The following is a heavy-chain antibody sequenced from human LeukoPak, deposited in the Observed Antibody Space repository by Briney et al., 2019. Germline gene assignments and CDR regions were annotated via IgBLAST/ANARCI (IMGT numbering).Heavy chain of an antibody. CDR1: EFSVGSNY. Sequence: GGSLRLSCAASEFSVGSNYMTWVRQAPGKGLEWVSLIYSGGSTYYADSVKGRFTISRDNSKNTLYLQMNSLRAEDTAVYYCLAARRVTFFDYWGQGTLVTVSS. J-gene: IGHJ4*02. V-gene: IGHV3-66*01. CDR2: IYSGGST. D-gene: IGHD6-6*01. CDR3: LAARRVTFFDY.